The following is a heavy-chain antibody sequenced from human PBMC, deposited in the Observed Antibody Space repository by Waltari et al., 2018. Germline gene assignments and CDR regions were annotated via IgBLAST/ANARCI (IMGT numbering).Heavy chain of an antibody. J-gene: IGHJ4*02. V-gene: IGHV3-48*01. D-gene: IGHD6-13*01. CDR3: ASSYSSSWWVVEIDY. CDR2: ISSSSSTI. Sequence: EVQLVESGGGLVQPGGSLRLSCAASGFTFSSYSMNWVRQAPGKGLEWVSYISSSSSTIYYADSVKGRFTISRDNAKNSLYLQMNSLRAEDTAVYYCASSYSSSWWVVEIDYWGQGTLVTVSS. CDR1: GFTFSSYS.